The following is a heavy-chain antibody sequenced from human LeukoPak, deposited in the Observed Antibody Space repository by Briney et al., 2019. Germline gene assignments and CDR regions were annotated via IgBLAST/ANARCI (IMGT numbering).Heavy chain of an antibody. CDR1: GFTFDDYA. CDR3: AKSMGQWLEYYFDY. Sequence: GGSLRLSCAASGFTFDDYAMHWVRQAPGKGLEWVSLISGDGGGTYYADSVKGRFTISRDNSKNSLYLQMNSLRTEDTALYYCAKSMGQWLEYYFDYWGQGTLVTVSS. CDR2: ISGDGGGT. J-gene: IGHJ4*02. D-gene: IGHD6-19*01. V-gene: IGHV3-43*02.